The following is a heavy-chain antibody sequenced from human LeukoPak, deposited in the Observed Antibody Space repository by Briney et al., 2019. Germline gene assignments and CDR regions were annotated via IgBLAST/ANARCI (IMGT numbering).Heavy chain of an antibody. J-gene: IGHJ6*03. Sequence: SETLSLTCAVYGGSFSGYYCSWIRQPPGKGLERIGEINHSGSTNYNPSLESRVTVSVDTSKNQFSLKLSSVTAADTAVYYCARGGGNLLPYFDPKYYYYMDVWGKGTTVTVSS. D-gene: IGHD3-9*01. CDR2: INHSGST. CDR3: ARGGGNLLPYFDPKYYYYMDV. CDR1: GGSFSGYY. V-gene: IGHV4-34*01.